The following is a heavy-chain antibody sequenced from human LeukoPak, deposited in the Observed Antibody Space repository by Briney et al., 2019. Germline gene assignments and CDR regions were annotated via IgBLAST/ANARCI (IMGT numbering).Heavy chain of an antibody. V-gene: IGHV1-69*13. CDR2: IIPIFGTA. CDR3: ARAIRHCSSTSCTGGWFDP. CDR1: GGTFSSYA. D-gene: IGHD2-2*01. Sequence: SVKVSCKASGGTFSSYAISWVRQAPGQGLEWMGGIIPIFGTANYAQKFQGRVTITADESTSTAYMELSSLRSEDTAVYYCARAIRHCSSTSCTGGWFDPWGQGTLVTVSS. J-gene: IGHJ5*02.